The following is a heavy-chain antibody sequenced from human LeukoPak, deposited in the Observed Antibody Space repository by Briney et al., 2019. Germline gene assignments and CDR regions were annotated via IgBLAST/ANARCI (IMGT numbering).Heavy chain of an antibody. V-gene: IGHV2-26*01. CDR1: GFSLTNARVG. D-gene: IGHD4-17*01. Sequence: SGPALVKPTETLTLTCTVSGFSLTNARVGVSWIRQPPGEALEWLAYISSIDEKSYSTSLKSRVTISKDTSKSQVVLTMTDLDPVDTATYYCARMTTMTTPPIFDSWGQGTLVTVSS. CDR3: ARMTTMTTPPIFDS. CDR2: ISSIDEK. J-gene: IGHJ4*02.